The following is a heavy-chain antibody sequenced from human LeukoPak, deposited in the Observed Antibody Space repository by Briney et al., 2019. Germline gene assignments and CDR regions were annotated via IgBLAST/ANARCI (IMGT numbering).Heavy chain of an antibody. J-gene: IGHJ4*02. D-gene: IGHD2-15*01. CDR2: IYSGGST. CDR1: GFTFSSYW. V-gene: IGHV3-66*01. Sequence: GGSLRLSCAASGFTFSSYWMSWVRQAPGKGLEWVSVIYSGGSTYYADSVKGRFTISRDNSKNTLYLQMNSLRAEDTAVYYCASRYCSSGSCYFDYWGQGTLVTVSS. CDR3: ASRYCSSGSCYFDY.